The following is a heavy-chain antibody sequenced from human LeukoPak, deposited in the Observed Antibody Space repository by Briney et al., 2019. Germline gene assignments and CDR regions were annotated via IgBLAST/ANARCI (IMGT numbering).Heavy chain of an antibody. CDR3: ATYGDYRDFDY. CDR2: IIPIFGTA. J-gene: IGHJ4*02. V-gene: IGHV1-69*13. CDR1: GGTFSRYA. Sequence: ASVKLSCKASGGTFSRYAISWVRQAHGQGHVLMGGIIPIFGTANYAQKFQGRVTITADESTSTAYMELSSLRSEDTAVYYCATYGDYRDFDYWGQGTLVTVSS. D-gene: IGHD4-17*01.